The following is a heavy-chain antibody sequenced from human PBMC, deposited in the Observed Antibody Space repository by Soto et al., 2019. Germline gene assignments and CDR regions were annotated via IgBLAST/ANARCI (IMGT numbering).Heavy chain of an antibody. CDR3: ARPGSPISHYYCYGMDV. V-gene: IGHV1-69*06. J-gene: IGHJ6*02. Sequence: QVQLVQSGAEVKKPGSSVKVSCKASGGTFNAYAIIWVRQAPGQGLEWIGGIIPIFGTANYAHKFQGRVTITAERSTSTAYMELSGLRSEDTAVDYCARPGSPISHYYCYGMDVWGQGTTVIV. D-gene: IGHD6-13*01. CDR2: IIPIFGTA. CDR1: GGTFNAYA.